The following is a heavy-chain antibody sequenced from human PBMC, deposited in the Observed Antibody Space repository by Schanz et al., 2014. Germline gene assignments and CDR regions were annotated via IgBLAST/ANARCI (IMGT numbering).Heavy chain of an antibody. D-gene: IGHD5-12*01. V-gene: IGHV3-30*04. CDR1: GFTFSSYA. J-gene: IGHJ3*02. CDR3: ARGGRGGYPGRAFDT. Sequence: QVQLVESGGGVVQPGRSLRLSCAASGFTFSSYAVHWVRQAPDKGLVWVAVTSSDGSLKYYADSVKGRFTISRDNSRDTVYLQMNSLRGEDPVVYYCARGGRGGYPGRAFDTWGQGKMVTASS. CDR2: TSSDGSLK.